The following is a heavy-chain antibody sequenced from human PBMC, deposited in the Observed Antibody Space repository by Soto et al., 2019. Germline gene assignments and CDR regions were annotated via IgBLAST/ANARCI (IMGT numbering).Heavy chain of an antibody. J-gene: IGHJ4*02. V-gene: IGHV3-23*01. CDR3: AKDRGIAVAGTAYYFDY. Sequence: EVQLLESGGGLVQPGGSLRLSCAASGFTFSSYAMSWVRQAPGKGLEWVSAISGSGGSTYYADSVKGRFTISRDHSKNTLYLQMNSLRAEDTAVYYCAKDRGIAVAGTAYYFDYWGQGTLVTVSS. CDR2: ISGSGGST. CDR1: GFTFSSYA. D-gene: IGHD6-19*01.